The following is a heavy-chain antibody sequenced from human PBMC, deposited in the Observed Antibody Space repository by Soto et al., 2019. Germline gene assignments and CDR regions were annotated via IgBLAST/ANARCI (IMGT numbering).Heavy chain of an antibody. V-gene: IGHV1-2*04. CDR2: INPNSGGT. J-gene: IGHJ4*02. D-gene: IGHD5-18*01. Sequence: ASVKVSCKASGYTFTGYYMHWVRQAPGQGLEWMGWINPNSGGTNYAQKFQGWVTMTRDTSISTAYMELSRLRSDDTAVYYCARENQAFGYSYGFDYWGQGTLVTVSS. CDR3: ARENQAFGYSYGFDY. CDR1: GYTFTGYY.